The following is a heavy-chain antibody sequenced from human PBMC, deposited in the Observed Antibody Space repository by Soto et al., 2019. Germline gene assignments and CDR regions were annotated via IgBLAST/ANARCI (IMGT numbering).Heavy chain of an antibody. Sequence: GGSLRLSCAASGFTFSSYSMNWFRQAPGKGLEWVSSISSSSSYIYYADSVKGRFTISRDNAKNSLYLQMNSLRAEDTAVYYCAREKKRIVVVARDAFDIWGQGTMVTVSS. CDR3: AREKKRIVVVARDAFDI. CDR2: ISSSSSYI. J-gene: IGHJ3*02. D-gene: IGHD2-15*01. V-gene: IGHV3-21*01. CDR1: GFTFSSYS.